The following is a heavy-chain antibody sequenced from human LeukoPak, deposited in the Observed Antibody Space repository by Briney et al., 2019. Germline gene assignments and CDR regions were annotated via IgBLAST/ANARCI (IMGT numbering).Heavy chain of an antibody. D-gene: IGHD1-26*01. CDR3: ARRIGSHYDY. CDR2: INAGNGDT. CDR1: GYTFSDYP. Sequence: ASVKVSYKASGYTFSDYPMHWVRQAPGQRLEWMGWINAGNGDTKYSQKFQGRVTITRDTSASTAYMDLSSLRSEDTAVFYCARRIGSHYDYWGQGTLVTVSS. J-gene: IGHJ4*02. V-gene: IGHV1-3*01.